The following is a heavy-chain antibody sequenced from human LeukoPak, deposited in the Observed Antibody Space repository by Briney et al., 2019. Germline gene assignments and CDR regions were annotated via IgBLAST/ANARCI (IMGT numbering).Heavy chain of an antibody. CDR1: GGSISSGGYY. V-gene: IGHV4-30-2*05. J-gene: IGHJ2*01. Sequence: SETLSLTCTVSGGSISSGGYYWSWIRQPPGKGLEWIGYIYHSGSTYYNPSLKSRVTISVDTSKNQFSLKLSSVTAADTAVYYCARDGYSTWYFDLWGRGTLVTVSS. D-gene: IGHD6-13*01. CDR3: ARDGYSTWYFDL. CDR2: IYHSGST.